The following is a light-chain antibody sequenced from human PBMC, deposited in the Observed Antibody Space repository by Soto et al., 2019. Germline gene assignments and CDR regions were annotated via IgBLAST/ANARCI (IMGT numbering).Light chain of an antibody. CDR2: IAS. J-gene: IGKJ1*01. CDR3: QQTYSFPRT. Sequence: DIQMAQSPSSLSASVGDRVTITCRASQSILNYLNWYQQKPGRAPKVLIYIASSLQSGVPSRFCGSGSGTDFTLTISSLQPEDFATYYCQQTYSFPRTFGQGTRVEIK. V-gene: IGKV1-39*01. CDR1: QSILNY.